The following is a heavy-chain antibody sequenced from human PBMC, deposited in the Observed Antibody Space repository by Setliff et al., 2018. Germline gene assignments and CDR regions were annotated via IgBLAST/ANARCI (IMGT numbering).Heavy chain of an antibody. CDR3: ARELRSPYWHLDS. CDR1: GYTFTNYG. D-gene: IGHD3-16*01. CDR2: INNYNFNK. Sequence: GASVKVSCKSSGYTFTNYGITWVRQAPGQGLEWMGWINNYNFNKQYAQNFQGRVTITADESTSTGYMELRSLRSDDTAVYYCARELRSPYWHLDSWGQGTQVTVSS. J-gene: IGHJ5*01. V-gene: IGHV1-18*01.